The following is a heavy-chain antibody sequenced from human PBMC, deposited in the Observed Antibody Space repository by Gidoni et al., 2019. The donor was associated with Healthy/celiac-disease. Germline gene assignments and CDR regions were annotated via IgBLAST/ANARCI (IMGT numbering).Heavy chain of an antibody. CDR2: TRNKANSYTT. CDR3: ARVVRFVDAFDI. CDR1: GFTFSDHY. V-gene: IGHV3-72*01. J-gene: IGHJ3*02. Sequence: EVQLVESGGGLVQPGGSLRLSCAASGFTFSDHYMDLVRQAPGKGLEWVGRTRNKANSYTTEYAASVKGRFTISGDDSKNSLYLQMNSLKTEDTAVYYCARVVRFVDAFDIWGQGTMVTVSS. D-gene: IGHD4-17*01.